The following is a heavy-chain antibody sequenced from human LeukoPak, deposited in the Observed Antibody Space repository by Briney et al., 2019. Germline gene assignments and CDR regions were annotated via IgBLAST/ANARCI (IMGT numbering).Heavy chain of an antibody. CDR2: IWYDGSNE. Sequence: GSLRLSCAASGFSFSGYGMHWVRQAPGKRLEWVAVIWYDGSNEYYADSVKGRFTISRDNSKNTLYLQMNSLRAEDTAVYYCARGLGSYSVYFDYWGQGTLVTVSS. CDR1: GFSFSGYG. V-gene: IGHV3-33*01. D-gene: IGHD1-26*01. CDR3: ARGLGSYSVYFDY. J-gene: IGHJ4*02.